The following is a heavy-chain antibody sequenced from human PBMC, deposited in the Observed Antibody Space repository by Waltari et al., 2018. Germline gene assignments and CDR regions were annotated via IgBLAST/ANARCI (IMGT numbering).Heavy chain of an antibody. D-gene: IGHD4-17*01. J-gene: IGHJ4*02. CDR3: AKLGRMTTVTSFFDF. CDR1: GFTFSDYS. V-gene: IGHV3-23*01. Sequence: EVQLLASGGGLARPGGSLTLSCSASGFTFSDYSITWVRQAPGKGLEWVSSISGSGDLTYYADSVKGRFTISRDDPNNKLLLEMSSLRVDDTALYYCAKLGRMTTVTSFFDFWGRGTLVSVSS. CDR2: ISGSGDLT.